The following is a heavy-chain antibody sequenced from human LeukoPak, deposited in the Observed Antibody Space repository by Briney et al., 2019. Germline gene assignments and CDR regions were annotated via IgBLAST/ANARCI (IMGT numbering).Heavy chain of an antibody. CDR1: GFTFSSYW. CDR3: AKEYYYDSIPPFDI. CDR2: IRQDGSEK. J-gene: IGHJ3*02. Sequence: GGSLRLSCAASGFTFSSYWMSWVRQAPGKGLEWVANIRQDGSEKYYVDSVKGRFTISRDNAKNSLYLQMNSLRAEDTAVYYCAKEYYYDSIPPFDIWGQGTMVTVSS. V-gene: IGHV3-7*03. D-gene: IGHD3-22*01.